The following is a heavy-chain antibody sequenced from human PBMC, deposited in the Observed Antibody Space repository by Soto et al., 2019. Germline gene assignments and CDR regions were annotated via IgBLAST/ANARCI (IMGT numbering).Heavy chain of an antibody. CDR1: GYTFTNYY. Sequence: GASVKVSCKASGYTFTNYYIHWVRQAPGQGLEWVGLINPKTGTTNDAPKFQGRVTMTSDTSTSTAYMELSSLRSEDTAVFYCARVLEGRYDDESSGYWGQGTLVTVSS. V-gene: IGHV1-2*06. D-gene: IGHD3-22*01. J-gene: IGHJ4*02. CDR3: ARVLEGRYDDESSGY. CDR2: INPKTGTT.